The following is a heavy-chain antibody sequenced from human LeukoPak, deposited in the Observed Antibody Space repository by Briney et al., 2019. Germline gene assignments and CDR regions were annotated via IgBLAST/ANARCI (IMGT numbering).Heavy chain of an antibody. D-gene: IGHD6-13*01. V-gene: IGHV4-59*01. CDR3: ARVGGIAAASIDY. CDR2: IYYSGST. CDR1: GGSISSYY. Sequence: PSETLSLTCTVSGGSISSYYWSWIRQPPGKGLEWIGYIYYSGSTNYNPSLKSRVTISVDTSKNQFSLKLSSVTAADTAVYYCARVGGIAAASIDYWGQGTLVTVSS. J-gene: IGHJ4*02.